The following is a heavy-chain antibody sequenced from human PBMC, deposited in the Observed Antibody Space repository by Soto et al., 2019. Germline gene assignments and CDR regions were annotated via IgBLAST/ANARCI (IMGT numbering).Heavy chain of an antibody. CDR2: IFQSGST. CDR3: ARGRGRYSSGWSWFDP. CDR1: GGTIRSPDW. V-gene: IGHV4-4*01. Sequence: LSLTCGVSGGTIRSPDWWTWVRQPPGKGLEWIGEIFQSGSTNYTPFLESRVTISVDKSKNQFSLTLTSVTAADTAVYFCARGRGRYSSGWSWFDPWGQGILVTVSS. J-gene: IGHJ5*02. D-gene: IGHD6-19*01.